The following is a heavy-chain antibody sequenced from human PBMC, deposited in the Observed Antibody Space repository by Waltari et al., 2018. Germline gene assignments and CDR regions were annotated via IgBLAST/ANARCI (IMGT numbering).Heavy chain of an antibody. Sequence: GSGGGLVQPGGSLRLSCAASGFTFSTYWMHWVRQAPGKGLVWVSRINADGGSTSYADSVKGRFTISRDNANNTLYLQMNSLRAEDTAVYYCTRSRYCSTTSCQVDWFDPWGQGTLVTVSS. D-gene: IGHD2-2*01. CDR1: GFTFSTYW. CDR3: TRSRYCSTTSCQVDWFDP. V-gene: IGHV3-74*01. CDR2: INADGGST. J-gene: IGHJ5*02.